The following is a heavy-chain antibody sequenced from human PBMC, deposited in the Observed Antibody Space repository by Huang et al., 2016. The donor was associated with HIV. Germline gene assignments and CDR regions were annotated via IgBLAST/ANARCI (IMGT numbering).Heavy chain of an antibody. CDR3: ARDPRIQSWLNFFDY. J-gene: IGHJ4*02. D-gene: IGHD3-22*01. CDR1: GFSIRSYW. V-gene: IGHV3-74*01. Sequence: EVQLVESGGGLVQPGGSLRLSCAASGFSIRSYWMHWVRQAPGKGLWWVSRINSEGSSTSYADSVKGRFTISRDNAKNTLDLQMNSLRAEDTAVYYCARDPRIQSWLNFFDYWGQGTLVSVSS. CDR2: INSEGSST.